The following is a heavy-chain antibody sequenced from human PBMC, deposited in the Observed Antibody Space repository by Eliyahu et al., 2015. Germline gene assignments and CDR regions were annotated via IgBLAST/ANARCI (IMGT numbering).Heavy chain of an antibody. J-gene: IGHJ4*02. CDR1: GGSFSGYY. Sequence: QVQLQQWGAGLLKXSETLSLXCAVYGGSFSGYYWSWIRQPPGKGLEWIGEXNHSGSTNYXPSLKXRVTISVDTSKNQFSLKLSSVTAADTAVYYCASLSEWFPDYWGQGTLVTVSS. CDR3: ASLSEWFPDY. D-gene: IGHD3-3*01. V-gene: IGHV4-34*01. CDR2: XNHSGST.